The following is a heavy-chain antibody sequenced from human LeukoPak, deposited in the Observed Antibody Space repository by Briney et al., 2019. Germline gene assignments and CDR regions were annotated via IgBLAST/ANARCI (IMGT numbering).Heavy chain of an antibody. CDR1: GFTFSSYG. CDR3: AKLAVTTCMDA. Sequence: GGSLRLSCAASGFTFSSYGMHWVRQAPGKGLEWVAVISYDGSNKYYADSVKGRFTISRDNSKNTLYLQMNSLRAEDTAVYYCAKLAVTTCMDAWGQGTTVTVSS. CDR2: ISYDGSNK. V-gene: IGHV3-30*18. D-gene: IGHD4-17*01. J-gene: IGHJ6*02.